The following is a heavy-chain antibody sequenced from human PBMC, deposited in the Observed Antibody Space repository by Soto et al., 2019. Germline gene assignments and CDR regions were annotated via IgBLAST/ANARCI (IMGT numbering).Heavy chain of an antibody. J-gene: IGHJ5*02. CDR1: GDTFRTYT. Sequence: QVQLVQSGAELKKPGSSVKISCRASGDTFRTYTISWVRQAPGQGLDWMGRIIPILDVANYAPKFQGRVTMTADRSTSTAHMELSSLTSEDTHVYYCAGSRHWDGDYFDHWFDPWGQGTLVTVSS. D-gene: IGHD4-17*01. CDR2: IIPILDVA. V-gene: IGHV1-69*02. CDR3: AGSRHWDGDYFDHWFDP.